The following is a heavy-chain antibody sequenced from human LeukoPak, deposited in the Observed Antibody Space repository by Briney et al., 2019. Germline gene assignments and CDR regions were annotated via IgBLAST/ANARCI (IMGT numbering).Heavy chain of an antibody. CDR3: ARDGRYYYAFDI. CDR2: INHSGST. J-gene: IGHJ3*02. D-gene: IGHD1-26*01. Sequence: SETLSLTCAAYGGSFSGYYWSWIRQPPGKGLEWIGEINHSGSTNYNPSLKSRVTISVDTSKNQFSLKLSSLTAADTAVYYCARDGRYYYAFDIWGQGTMVTVSS. V-gene: IGHV4-34*01. CDR1: GGSFSGYY.